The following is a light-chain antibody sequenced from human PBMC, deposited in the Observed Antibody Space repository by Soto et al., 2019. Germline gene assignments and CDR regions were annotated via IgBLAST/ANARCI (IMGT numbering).Light chain of an antibody. J-gene: IGKJ5*01. Sequence: EIVLTQSPGTLSLSPGERATLSCRASQSVSSSYLAWYQQKPGQAPRPLIYGASSRATGIPDRFSGSGSGTDFTLTINRLEPEDFAVYYCQQYGSSLSITFGQGTRLEIK. CDR1: QSVSSSY. CDR2: GAS. V-gene: IGKV3-20*01. CDR3: QQYGSSLSIT.